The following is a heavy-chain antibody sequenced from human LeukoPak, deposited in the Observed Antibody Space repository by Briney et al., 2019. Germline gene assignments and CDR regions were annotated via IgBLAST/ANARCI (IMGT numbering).Heavy chain of an antibody. CDR3: ASGNHGSGSYYPL. CDR2: INPNSGGT. D-gene: IGHD3-10*01. CDR1: GYTLTGYY. J-gene: IGHJ4*02. V-gene: IGHV1-2*06. Sequence: ASVKVSCKASGYTLTGYYMHWVRQAPGQGLEWMGRINPNSGGTNYAQKFQGRVTMTRDTSISTAYMELSRLRSDDTAMYYCASGNHGSGSYYPLWGQGTLVTVSS.